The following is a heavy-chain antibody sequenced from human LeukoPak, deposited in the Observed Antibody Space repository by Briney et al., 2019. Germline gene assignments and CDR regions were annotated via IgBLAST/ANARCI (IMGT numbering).Heavy chain of an antibody. D-gene: IGHD5-12*01. J-gene: IGHJ4*02. V-gene: IGHV3-23*01. Sequence: GGSLRLSCAASAFPFSKFALIWVRQAPGKGLEWVSAISGSGGSTYYAVSVKGRFTMSRGNSKNTLYLQMNSLRAEDTAVYYCAKAIRPFATPTDYWGQGTLVSVS. CDR1: AFPFSKFA. CDR2: ISGSGGST. CDR3: AKAIRPFATPTDY.